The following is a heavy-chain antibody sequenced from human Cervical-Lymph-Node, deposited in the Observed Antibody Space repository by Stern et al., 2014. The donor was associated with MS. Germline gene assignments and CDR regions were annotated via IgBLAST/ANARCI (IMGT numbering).Heavy chain of an antibody. Sequence: EVQLEESGGGLVQPGRSLRLSCAASGFSAASGFSFDDYAMHWVRQAPGKALEWVSRISGSSGSIDYADSVKGRFTISRDNAKKSAYLQMNSLRVEDTALYYCAKEGNYDTSPSPPFDIWGQGTMVTVSS. D-gene: IGHD3-22*01. CDR1: GFSFDDYA. CDR3: AKEGNYDTSPSPPFDI. J-gene: IGHJ3*02. V-gene: IGHV3-9*01. CDR2: ISGSSGSI.